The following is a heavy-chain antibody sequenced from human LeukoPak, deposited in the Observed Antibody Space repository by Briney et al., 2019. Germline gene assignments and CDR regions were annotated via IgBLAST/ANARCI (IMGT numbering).Heavy chain of an antibody. CDR1: GFTFSSYG. CDR2: ISYDGSNK. Sequence: GGSLRLSFSASGFTFSSYGMHWVRQAPGKGLEWVAVISYDGSNKYYVDSLKGHYTISRDNAKNTLYMQMTSLRAEQTALHYCAKGSESITMVRGVLWDWGKGTLVTVSS. J-gene: IGHJ4*02. CDR3: AKGSESITMVRGVLWD. V-gene: IGHV3-30*18. D-gene: IGHD3-10*01.